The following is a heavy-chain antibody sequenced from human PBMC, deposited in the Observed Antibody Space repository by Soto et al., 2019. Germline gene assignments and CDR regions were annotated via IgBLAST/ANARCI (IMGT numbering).Heavy chain of an antibody. CDR2: IWYDGSNK. Sequence: QVQLVESGGGVVQPGRSLRLSCAASGFTFSSHGMHWVRQAPDKGLEWVAVIWYDGSNKYYADSVKGRFTISRDNSNNMLYLEMNSLRVEDTAVYYCARWENWKVADNWGQGTLVTVSS. CDR3: ARWENWKVADN. V-gene: IGHV3-33*01. D-gene: IGHD1-26*01. CDR1: GFTFSSHG. J-gene: IGHJ4*02.